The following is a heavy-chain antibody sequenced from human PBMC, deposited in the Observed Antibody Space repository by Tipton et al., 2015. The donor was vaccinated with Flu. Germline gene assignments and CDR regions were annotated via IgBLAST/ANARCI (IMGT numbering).Heavy chain of an antibody. J-gene: IGHJ4*02. CDR3: ARPGPPYYFDL. CDR1: PASIYGYY. Sequence: LRLSCTVSPASIYGYYWSWIRQPPGKKLEWLGNIYYSRGTNYKPSHQGRITISVDASKDQFSLKVNSVTSGDTATYYCARPGPPYYFDLWGPGTLVTVSS. V-gene: IGHV4-59*08. CDR2: IYYSRGT.